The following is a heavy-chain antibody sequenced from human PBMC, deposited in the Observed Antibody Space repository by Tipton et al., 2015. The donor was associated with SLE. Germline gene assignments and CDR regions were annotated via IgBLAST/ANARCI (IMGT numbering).Heavy chain of an antibody. Sequence: GLVKPSETLSLTCTVSGGSISSSSYHWGWIRQPPGKGLEWIGSISYSGSTYYNPSLKSRVTILVDTSKNQFSLKLSSVTAADTAVYYRARQGTEVVFDYWGQGTLVPVSS. CDR1: GGSISSSSYH. CDR2: ISYSGST. J-gene: IGHJ4*02. CDR3: ARQGTEVVFDY. V-gene: IGHV4-39*07.